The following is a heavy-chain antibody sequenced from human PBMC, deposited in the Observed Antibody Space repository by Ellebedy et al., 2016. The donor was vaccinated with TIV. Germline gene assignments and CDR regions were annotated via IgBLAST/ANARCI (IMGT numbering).Heavy chain of an antibody. CDR1: GFIFSSYW. CDR2: IKQDGSEK. Sequence: PGGSLRLSCEASGFIFSSYWMSWVRQAPEKGLEWVANIKQDGSEKYYVDSVKGRFTISRDNAKNALYLQMSSLRAEDTAVFYCVGGGKYSYGSEYWGQGTVVTVSS. V-gene: IGHV3-7*01. J-gene: IGHJ4*02. D-gene: IGHD5-18*01. CDR3: VGGGKYSYGSEY.